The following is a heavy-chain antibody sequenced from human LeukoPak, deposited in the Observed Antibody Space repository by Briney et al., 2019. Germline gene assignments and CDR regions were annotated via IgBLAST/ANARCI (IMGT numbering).Heavy chain of an antibody. Sequence: AAVKVSCKASGYTFTSYDIHWVRQAPGQGLEWMGWISAYNGHTNYAQNFQGRVTMTTDTSTTTAYMELRSLRSDDTAIYYCAREEADSGTYYVDYWGQGTLVTVSS. V-gene: IGHV1-18*01. D-gene: IGHD1-26*01. CDR2: ISAYNGHT. CDR3: AREEADSGTYYVDY. J-gene: IGHJ4*02. CDR1: GYTFTSYD.